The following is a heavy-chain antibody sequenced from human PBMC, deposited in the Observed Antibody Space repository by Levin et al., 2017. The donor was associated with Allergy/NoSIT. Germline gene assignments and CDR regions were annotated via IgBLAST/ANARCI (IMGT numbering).Heavy chain of an antibody. Sequence: HTGGSLRLSCAASGFTFSNRAMAWVRQAAGKGLEWVSGISGGGDDTHYADSAKGRFTISRDNSKNTPSLQMNSLRAEDTAIYYCAKGNTIFGVGRLDYWGQGTLVTVSS. J-gene: IGHJ4*02. CDR2: ISGGGDDT. D-gene: IGHD3-3*01. CDR3: AKGNTIFGVGRLDY. V-gene: IGHV3-23*01. CDR1: GFTFSNRA.